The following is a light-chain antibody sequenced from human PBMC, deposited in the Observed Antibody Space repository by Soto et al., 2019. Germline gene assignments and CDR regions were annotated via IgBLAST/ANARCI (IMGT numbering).Light chain of an antibody. J-gene: IGLJ1*01. CDR2: DVS. CDR3: SSYTSSSTL. CDR1: SSDVGDYNY. Sequence: QSALTQPASVSGSPGQSITISCTGTSSDVGDYNYVSWYQQHPGKAPKLMLYDVSNRPSGISNRFSGSKSGNTASLTISGLQAEDEADYYCSSYTSSSTLFGTGTQLTVL. V-gene: IGLV2-14*01.